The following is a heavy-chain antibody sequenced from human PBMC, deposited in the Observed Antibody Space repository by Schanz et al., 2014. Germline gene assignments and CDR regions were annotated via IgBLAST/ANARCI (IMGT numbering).Heavy chain of an antibody. CDR1: GFTFSSHW. V-gene: IGHV3-74*02. J-gene: IGHJ4*02. CDR3: VSQTGSPNY. Sequence: VQLVESGGGVVQPGRSLRLSCAASGFTFSSHWMHWVRQDPGKGLVWVARINSVGSNTDYADSVEGRFTISRDNAKRSLFLQMNSLRVEDTAVYFCVSQTGSPNYWGQGTLVTVSS. CDR2: INSVGSNT. D-gene: IGHD6-13*01.